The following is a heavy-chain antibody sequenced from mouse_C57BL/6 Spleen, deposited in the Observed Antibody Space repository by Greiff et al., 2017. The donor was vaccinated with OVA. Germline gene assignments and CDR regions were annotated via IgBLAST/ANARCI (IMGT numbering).Heavy chain of an antibody. J-gene: IGHJ4*01. D-gene: IGHD2-3*01. CDR1: GFTFTDYY. Sequence: EVQLVESGGGLVQPGGSLSLSCAASGFTFTDYYMSWVRQPPGKALEWFGFISPKANGYTTAYSVPVKGRFTTSKDKSQSILYHHMKALRAEDSATDDCARYGRLYDGYGGAMDYWGQGTSVTGSA. CDR2: ISPKANGYTT. V-gene: IGHV7-3*01. CDR3: ARYGRLYDGYGGAMDY.